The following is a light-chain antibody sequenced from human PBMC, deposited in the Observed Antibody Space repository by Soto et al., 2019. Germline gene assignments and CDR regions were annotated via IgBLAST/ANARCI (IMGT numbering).Light chain of an antibody. J-gene: IGLJ2*01. CDR3: RSYGGSDNLV. CDR2: EVS. Sequence: QSALAQPPSASGSPGPSGTISCTGTSSDVCGYNFVSWYQQHPGKAPKLMIYEVSKRTSGVPDRFSGSKSGNTASLTVSGLQAEDEADYYCRSYGGSDNLVFGGWTKLTVL. V-gene: IGLV2-8*01. CDR1: SSDVCGYNF.